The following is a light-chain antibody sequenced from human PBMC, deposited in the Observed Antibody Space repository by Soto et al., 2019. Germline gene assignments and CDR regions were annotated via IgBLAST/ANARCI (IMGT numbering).Light chain of an antibody. CDR3: CSYVGATTYV. Sequence: SSLYPPASVSGSPGQSSTISCSGTSSNIGGYNVVSWYQQHRGKAPKVIVYEGIKRPSGVSDRFSGCTSGSTASLTISGLQAEDEAEYYCCSYVGATTYVFGSGTQVTVL. J-gene: IGLJ1*01. V-gene: IGLV2-23*01. CDR1: SSNIGGYNV. CDR2: EGI.